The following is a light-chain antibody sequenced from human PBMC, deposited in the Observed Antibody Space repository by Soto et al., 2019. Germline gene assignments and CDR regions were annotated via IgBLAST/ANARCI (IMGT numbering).Light chain of an antibody. CDR3: GAWDASLNGSD. J-gene: IGLJ1*01. Sequence: QSALTQPPSASGSLGQSVTISCTGTSSDVGAYNYVSWYQQHPGKAPKLMIYEVTRRPSGVPDRFSGSKSGTSASLAINGLQSGDEADYSCGAWDASLNGSDFGTRTK. CDR1: SSDVGAYNY. V-gene: IGLV2-8*01. CDR2: EVT.